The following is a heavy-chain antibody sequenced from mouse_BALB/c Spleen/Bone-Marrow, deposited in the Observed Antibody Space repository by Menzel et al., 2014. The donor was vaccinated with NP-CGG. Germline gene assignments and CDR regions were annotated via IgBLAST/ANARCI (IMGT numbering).Heavy chain of an antibody. CDR1: GYTLTDYA. D-gene: IGHD2-5*01. V-gene: IGHV1S137*01. Sequence: SGPELVRPGVSVKISCKGSGYTLTDYAMHWVKQSHAKSLEWIGVISMYSGKTNYNQQFKGKATMTVDKSSSXAYVELARLTSEDSAXYXXARDYDSNYRYVMDYWXQXXXVTXSS. CDR2: ISMYSGKT. J-gene: IGHJ4*01. CDR3: ARDYDSNYRYVMDY.